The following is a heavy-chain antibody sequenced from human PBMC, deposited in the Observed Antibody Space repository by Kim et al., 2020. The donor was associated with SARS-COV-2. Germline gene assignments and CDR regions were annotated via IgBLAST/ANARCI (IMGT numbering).Heavy chain of an antibody. D-gene: IGHD3-22*01. V-gene: IGHV3-30*04. CDR3: AKDRYYDSSGYYYADYFDY. CDR1: GFTFSSYA. J-gene: IGHJ4*02. Sequence: GGSLRLSCAASGFTFSSYAMHWVRQAPGKGLEWVAVISYDGSNKYYADSVKGRFTISRDNSKNTLYLQMNSLRAEDTAVYYCAKDRYYDSSGYYYADYFDYWGQGTLVTVSS. CDR2: ISYDGSNK.